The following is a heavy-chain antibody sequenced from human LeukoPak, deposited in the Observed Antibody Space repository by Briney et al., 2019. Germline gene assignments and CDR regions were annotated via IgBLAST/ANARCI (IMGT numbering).Heavy chain of an antibody. CDR3: ARDHIRGYFDY. D-gene: IGHD3-10*01. CDR2: IIPIFGTA. CDR1: GGTFSSYA. V-gene: IGHV1-69*13. J-gene: IGHJ4*02. Sequence: VASVKVSCKASGGTFSSYAISWGRQAPGQGLEWMGGIIPIFGTANYAQKFQGRVTITADESTSTAYMELSSLRSEDTAVYYCARDHIRGYFDYWGQGTLVTVSS.